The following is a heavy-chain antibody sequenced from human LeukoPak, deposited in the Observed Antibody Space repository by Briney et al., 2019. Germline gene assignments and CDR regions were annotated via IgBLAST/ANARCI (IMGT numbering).Heavy chain of an antibody. V-gene: IGHV4-38-2*02. CDR2: IYHSGTT. D-gene: IGHD3-10*01. CDR1: GYTISSGYY. CDR3: ARRGTYYYVSGSFLPHDAFDI. J-gene: IGHJ3*02. Sequence: NSSETLSLTCTVSGYTISSGYYWGWIRQPPGKGLEWIGTIYHSGTTYYNPSLKSRITISVDTSKNQFSLKLSSVTAADTAVFYCARRGTYYYVSGSFLPHDAFDIWGQGTMVTVSS.